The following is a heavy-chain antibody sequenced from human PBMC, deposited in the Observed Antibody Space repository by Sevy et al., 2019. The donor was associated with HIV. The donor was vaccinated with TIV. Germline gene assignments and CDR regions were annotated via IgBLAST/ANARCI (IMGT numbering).Heavy chain of an antibody. CDR3: ARLAPEGALGATLIFDY. CDR2: IYYSGST. V-gene: IGHV4-59*08. J-gene: IGHJ4*02. Sequence: SETLSLTCTVSGGSISSYYWSCIRQPPGKGLEWIGYIYYSGSTNYNPSLKSRVTISVDTSKNQFSLKLSSVTAADTAVYYCARLAPEGALGATLIFDYWGQGTLVTVSS. CDR1: GGSISSYY. D-gene: IGHD1-26*01.